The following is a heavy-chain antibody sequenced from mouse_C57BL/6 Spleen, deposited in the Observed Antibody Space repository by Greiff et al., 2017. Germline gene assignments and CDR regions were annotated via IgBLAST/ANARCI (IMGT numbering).Heavy chain of an antibody. D-gene: IGHD2-10*01. CDR1: GYTFTSYW. V-gene: IGHV1-64*01. Sequence: QVQLQQPGAELVKPGASVKLSCKASGYTFTSYWMHWVKQRPGQGLEWIGMIHPNSGSTNYNEKFKSKATLTVDKSSSTAYMQLSSLTSEDSAVYYCAREPYYGNYPQFAYWGQGTLVTVSA. CDR2: IHPNSGST. J-gene: IGHJ3*01. CDR3: AREPYYGNYPQFAY.